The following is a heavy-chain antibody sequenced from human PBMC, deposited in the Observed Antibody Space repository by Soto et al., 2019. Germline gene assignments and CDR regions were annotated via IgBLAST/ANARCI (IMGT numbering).Heavy chain of an antibody. CDR3: ARNMDYYYGPGSGNGHGV. CDR1: GYTFSAYY. V-gene: IGHV1-2*02. Sequence: QVQLVQSGAEVKEPGDSVRVSCEASGYTFSAYYIHWVRQAPGQGREWMGWINPKFGDTTYAQDFQGRVTMTRDMSISTVYMELSRLTSDATAIYYCARNMDYYYGPGSGNGHGVWGQGTTVTVFS. D-gene: IGHD3-10*01. J-gene: IGHJ6*02. CDR2: INPKFGDT.